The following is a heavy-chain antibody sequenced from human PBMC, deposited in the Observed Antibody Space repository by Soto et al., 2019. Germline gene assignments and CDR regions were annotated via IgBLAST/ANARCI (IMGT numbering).Heavy chain of an antibody. CDR2: ITGTGGDT. Sequence: EVQLLESGGGLVQPGGSLRLSCAASGFPLSTYGMSWVRQALGKGLEWVSSITGTGGDTYYADSVKGRFTSSRDNSNNMLYLQMKSLRVEDTAVYYCAGIRGYWYGLDVWGQGTTITVSS. V-gene: IGHV3-23*01. CDR1: GFPLSTYG. CDR3: AGIRGYWYGLDV. J-gene: IGHJ6*02.